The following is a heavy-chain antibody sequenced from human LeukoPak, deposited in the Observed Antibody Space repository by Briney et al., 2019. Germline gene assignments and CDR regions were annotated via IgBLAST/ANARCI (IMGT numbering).Heavy chain of an antibody. CDR1: GFTFSSYS. CDR2: ISSSSSYI. V-gene: IGHV3-21*04. D-gene: IGHD3-10*01. CDR3: AKDTYYGSGSYYIGDAFDI. Sequence: GGSLRLSCAASGFTFSSYSMNWVRQAPGKGLEWVSSISSSSSYIYYADSVKGRFTISRDNAKNSLYLQMNSLRAEDTAVYYCAKDTYYGSGSYYIGDAFDIWGQGTMVTVSS. J-gene: IGHJ3*02.